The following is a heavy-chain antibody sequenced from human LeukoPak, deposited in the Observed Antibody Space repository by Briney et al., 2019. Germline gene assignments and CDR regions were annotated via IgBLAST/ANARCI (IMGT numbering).Heavy chain of an antibody. J-gene: IGHJ4*02. CDR1: GFTFSSYG. CDR3: ARDFSLQLFDY. Sequence: PRGSLRLSCAASGFTFSSYGFHWVRQAPGKGLEWVAVIWSDGSYKYYADSVKGRFTISRDDSKNTLYLQMNSLRAEDTAVYYCARDFSLQLFDYWGQGTLVTVFS. D-gene: IGHD5-24*01. CDR2: IWSDGSYK. V-gene: IGHV3-33*01.